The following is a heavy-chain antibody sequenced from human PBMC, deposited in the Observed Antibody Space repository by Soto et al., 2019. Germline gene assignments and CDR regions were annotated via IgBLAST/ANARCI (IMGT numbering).Heavy chain of an antibody. CDR2: ISTQSGNT. V-gene: IGHV1-18*01. Sequence: QVLQSGAEVNNPGASVKVSCKASGYTFTTYGVSWVRQAPGQGLEWMGWISTQSGNTLYAQKSEGGVTGTTDTSTSTGDTALRSLRSDDTAVYYGAMDVGVGAYGSGIQGMGVWGQGTTVTVSS. J-gene: IGHJ6*02. D-gene: IGHD3-10*01. CDR1: GYTFTTYG. CDR3: AMDVGVGAYGSGIQGMGV.